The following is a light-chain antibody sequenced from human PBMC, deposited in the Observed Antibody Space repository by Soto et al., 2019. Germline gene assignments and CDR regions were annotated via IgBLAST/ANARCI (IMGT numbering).Light chain of an antibody. Sequence: VVMTQSPATLSVSPGERATLSCRASQSVTSNYLAWYQQKPGQAPRLLIYGVSSRATGVPDRFSGSGSGTDFTLTISSLQPEDFATYYCQQSYSTPLTFGQGTRLEIK. V-gene: IGKV3D-20*02. CDR2: GVS. J-gene: IGKJ5*01. CDR3: QQSYSTPLT. CDR1: QSVTSNY.